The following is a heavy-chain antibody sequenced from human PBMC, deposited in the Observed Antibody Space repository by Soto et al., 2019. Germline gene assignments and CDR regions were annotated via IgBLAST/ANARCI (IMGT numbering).Heavy chain of an antibody. CDR2: ISAYNGNT. J-gene: IGHJ3*02. Sequence: QVQLVQSGAEVKKPGASVKVSCKASGYTFTSYGISWVRQAPGQGLEWMGWISAYNGNTNYAQKLQGRVTMTTDTSTSTDYMELRSLRSDDTAVYYCATDRGYYYDIRGGDFDIWGQGTMVTVS. CDR3: ATDRGYYYDIRGGDFDI. V-gene: IGHV1-18*04. CDR1: GYTFTSYG. D-gene: IGHD3-22*01.